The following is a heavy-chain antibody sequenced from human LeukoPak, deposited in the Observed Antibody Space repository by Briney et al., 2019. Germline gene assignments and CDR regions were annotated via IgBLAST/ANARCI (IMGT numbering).Heavy chain of an antibody. CDR2: IYYSGST. J-gene: IGHJ4*02. CDR3: ARDIPTGYYDY. V-gene: IGHV4-59*12. CDR1: GGSISSYY. D-gene: IGHD3-9*01. Sequence: TSSETLSLTCTVSGGSISSYYWSWIRQPPGKGLEWIGYIYYSGSTNYNPSLKSRVTISVDTSKNQFSLKLSSVTAADTAVYYCARDIPTGYYDYWGQGTLVTVSS.